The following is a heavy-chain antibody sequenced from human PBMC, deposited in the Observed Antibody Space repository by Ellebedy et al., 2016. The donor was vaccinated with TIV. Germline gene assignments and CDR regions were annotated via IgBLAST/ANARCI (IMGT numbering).Heavy chain of an antibody. J-gene: IGHJ6*02. V-gene: IGHV1-18*01. CDR3: ARDRDSSSWYFGGYYYYGMDV. D-gene: IGHD6-13*01. Sequence: AASVKVSCKASAYTFTSYGISWVRQAPGQGLEWMGWNSAYNGNTNYAQKFQGRVTITADKSTSTAYMELSSLRSEDTAVYYCARDRDSSSWYFGGYYYYGMDVWGQGTTVTVSS. CDR1: AYTFTSYG. CDR2: NSAYNGNT.